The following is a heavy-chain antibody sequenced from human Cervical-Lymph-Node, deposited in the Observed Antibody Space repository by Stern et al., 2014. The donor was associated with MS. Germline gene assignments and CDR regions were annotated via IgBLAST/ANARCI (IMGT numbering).Heavy chain of an antibody. J-gene: IGHJ4*02. V-gene: IGHV1-69*01. CDR2: LTPIFDAT. D-gene: IGHD2-21*01. CDR3: ARGDSEAPIYYFDY. Sequence: QVQLVQSGAEVKKPGSSVKVSCKTSGGTFSNYAISWVRQAPGQGLEWMGGLTPIFDATNYAQKFQGRITITADESTRTAYMELSSLRSDDTAMYYCARGDSEAPIYYFDYWGQGTLVTVSS. CDR1: GGTFSNYA.